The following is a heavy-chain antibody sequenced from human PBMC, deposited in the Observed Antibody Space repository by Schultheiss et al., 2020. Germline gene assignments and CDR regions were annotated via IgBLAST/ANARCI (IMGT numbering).Heavy chain of an antibody. V-gene: IGHV3-21*05. CDR3: ARDGGSQHHYFDY. J-gene: IGHJ4*02. CDR2: ISSSTSYT. D-gene: IGHD2-15*01. Sequence: GESLKISCAASGFTFSSYGMHWVRQAPGKGLECVSYISSSTSYTNYADSVKGRFTISRDNSKNTLYLQMNSLRTEDTAVYYCARDGGSQHHYFDYWGQGTLVTVSS. CDR1: GFTFSSYG.